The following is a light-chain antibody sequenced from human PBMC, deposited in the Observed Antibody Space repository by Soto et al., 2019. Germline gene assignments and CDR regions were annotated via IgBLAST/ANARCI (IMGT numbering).Light chain of an antibody. J-gene: IGLJ3*02. V-gene: IGLV2-8*01. CDR2: EVN. Sequence: QSVLTQPPSASGSPGQSVTISCTGNSSDVGGYNYVAWYQQHPGKVPKLMIYEVNKRPSGVPDRFSGSKSGNTASLTVSGLQAEDEADYYCSSYACTTSVVFGGGTKVTVL. CDR1: SSDVGGYNY. CDR3: SSYACTTSVV.